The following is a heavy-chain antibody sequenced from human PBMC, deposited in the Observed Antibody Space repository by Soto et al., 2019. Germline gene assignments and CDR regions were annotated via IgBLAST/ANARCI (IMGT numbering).Heavy chain of an antibody. Sequence: QVQLVESGGGVVRPGESLRLSCAASGFTFNNHALHWVRQAPGKGLEWVALVSYDGTNKFYADSVKGRFTISRDNSKSTLYLQVDSLRPEDAAVYYCARDPKTSGGQHWAFNYFDSWGQGTLVTVSS. D-gene: IGHD7-27*01. V-gene: IGHV3-30-3*01. CDR3: ARDPKTSGGQHWAFNYFDS. CDR2: VSYDGTNK. CDR1: GFTFNNHA. J-gene: IGHJ4*02.